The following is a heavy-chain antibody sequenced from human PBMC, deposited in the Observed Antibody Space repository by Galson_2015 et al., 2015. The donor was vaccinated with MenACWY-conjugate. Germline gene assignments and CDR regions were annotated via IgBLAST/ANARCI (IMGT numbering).Heavy chain of an antibody. CDR2: IYPGDSET. Sequence: QSGAEVKKPGESLQISCQTSGYSFTSYWIAWVRQMPGKGLEWMGIIYPGDSETRYSPSFQGRVTISAGKSISTAYLQWSSLKASDTAMYYCARGLDLNYYYAMDVWGQGTAVTVSS. D-gene: IGHD1-7*01. J-gene: IGHJ6*02. CDR1: GYSFTSYW. CDR3: ARGLDLNYYYAMDV. V-gene: IGHV5-51*01.